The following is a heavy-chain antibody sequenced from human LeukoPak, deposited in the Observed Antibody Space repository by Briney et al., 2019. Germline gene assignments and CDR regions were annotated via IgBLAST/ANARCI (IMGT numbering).Heavy chain of an antibody. CDR1: GFTFSSYS. CDR3: ARGGYYDSSVYLRLCYFDL. D-gene: IGHD3-22*01. J-gene: IGHJ2*01. CDR2: ISGSGSDI. Sequence: PGGSLRLSCAASGFTFSSYSMSWVRQAPGKGVEWVSYISGSGSDIYYADSVKGRLTFSRDNAKNSLYLQMNSLRAEDTAVYYCARGGYYDSSVYLRLCYFDLWGRGTLVTVSS. V-gene: IGHV3-21*01.